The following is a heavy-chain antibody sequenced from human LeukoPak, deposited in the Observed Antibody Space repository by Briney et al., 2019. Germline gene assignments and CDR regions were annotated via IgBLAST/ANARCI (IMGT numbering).Heavy chain of an antibody. CDR1: GFTFSSYA. CDR2: IRNSGGKT. J-gene: IGHJ4*02. CDR3: ASTASYCGSDCYSYFDY. V-gene: IGHV3-23*01. Sequence: PGGSLRLSWAASGFTFSSYAMSWVRRAPGMGLEWVSSIRNSGGKTYYADSVKGRFTISRDNSKNTVYLQMDSLRAEDTAVYHCASTASYCGSDCYSYFDYWGQGTLVTVSS. D-gene: IGHD2-21*02.